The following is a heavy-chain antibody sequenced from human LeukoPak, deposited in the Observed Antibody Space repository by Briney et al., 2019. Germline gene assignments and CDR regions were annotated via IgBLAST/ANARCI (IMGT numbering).Heavy chain of an antibody. J-gene: IGHJ6*02. CDR3: ARGRSLEWLFSPYYYSGMDV. V-gene: IGHV7-4-1*02. CDR2: INTNTGNP. D-gene: IGHD3-3*01. Sequence: ASVKVSCKASGYTFTSYAMNWVRQAPGQGLEWMGWINTNTGNPTYAQGFTGRFVFSLDTSVSTAYLQISSLKAEDTAVYYCARGRSLEWLFSPYYYSGMDVWGQGTTVTVSS. CDR1: GYTFTSYA.